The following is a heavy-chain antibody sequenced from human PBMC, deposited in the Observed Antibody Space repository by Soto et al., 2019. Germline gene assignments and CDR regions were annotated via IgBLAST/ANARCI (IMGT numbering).Heavy chain of an antibody. Sequence: GASVKVSCKASGYTFTSYGISWVRQAPGQGLEWMGWISAYNGNTNYAQKLQGRVTMTTDTSTSTAYMELRSLRSDDTAVYYCARYCSSTSCYTDYYYGMDVWGQGTTVTVSS. CDR1: GYTFTSYG. CDR3: ARYCSSTSCYTDYYYGMDV. V-gene: IGHV1-18*04. CDR2: ISAYNGNT. J-gene: IGHJ6*02. D-gene: IGHD2-2*02.